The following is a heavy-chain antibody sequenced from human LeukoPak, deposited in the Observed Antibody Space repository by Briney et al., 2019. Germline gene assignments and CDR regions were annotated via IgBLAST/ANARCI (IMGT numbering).Heavy chain of an antibody. D-gene: IGHD4-23*01. CDR3: ARGRPHGNDY. Sequence: QAGGSLRLSCAVSGFTFSSYWMHWVRQAPGKGLVWVSRIASDGSSTTYADSVKGRFSISRDNAKNTLYLQMNSLRVEDTAVYYCARGRPHGNDYWGQGTLVTVSS. CDR2: IASDGSST. V-gene: IGHV3-74*01. CDR1: GFTFSSYW. J-gene: IGHJ4*02.